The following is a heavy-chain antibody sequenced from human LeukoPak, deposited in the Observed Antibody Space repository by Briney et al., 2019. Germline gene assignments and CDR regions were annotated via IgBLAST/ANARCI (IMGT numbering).Heavy chain of an antibody. D-gene: IGHD1-1*01. V-gene: IGHV3-73*01. CDR2: IGSRADTYAT. CDR3: ARGSHNWNDDQPSDV. Sequence: GGSLRLSCAVSGFTFSGSAMHWVRQASGKGLEWVGRIGSRADTYATTYAASVKGRFTISRDNAKNTLYLQMNSLRAEDTAIYYCARGSHNWNDDQPSDVWGQGTMVTVSS. J-gene: IGHJ3*01. CDR1: GFTFSGSA.